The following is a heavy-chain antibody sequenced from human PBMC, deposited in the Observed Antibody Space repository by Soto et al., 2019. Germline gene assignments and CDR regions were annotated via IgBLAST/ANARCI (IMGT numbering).Heavy chain of an antibody. V-gene: IGHV3-23*01. CDR1: GFTFSSYA. CDR3: AKNYDYVWGSYRHNWFDP. D-gene: IGHD3-16*02. J-gene: IGHJ5*02. CDR2: ISGSGGST. Sequence: EVQLLESGGGLVQPGGSLRLSYAASGFTFSSYAMSWVRQAPGKGLEWVSAISGSGGSTYYADSVKGRFTISRDNSKNTLYLQMNSLRAEDTAVYYCAKNYDYVWGSYRHNWFDPWGQGTLVTVSS.